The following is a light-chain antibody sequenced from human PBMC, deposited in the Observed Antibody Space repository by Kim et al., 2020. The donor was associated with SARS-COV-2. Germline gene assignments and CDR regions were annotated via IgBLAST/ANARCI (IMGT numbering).Light chain of an antibody. J-gene: IGLJ2*01. CDR3: QAWDSSTAV. Sequence: VSPGQTASITCSGDKLGDEYACWYQQKPGQSPVLVIYQDSKRPSGIPERFSGSNSGNTATLTISGTQAMDEADYYCQAWDSSTAVFGGGTQLTVL. CDR2: QDS. V-gene: IGLV3-1*01. CDR1: KLGDEY.